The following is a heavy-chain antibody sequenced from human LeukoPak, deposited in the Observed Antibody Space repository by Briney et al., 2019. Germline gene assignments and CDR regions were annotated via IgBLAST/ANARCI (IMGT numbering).Heavy chain of an antibody. CDR3: ARDSADCSGGSCYSEARGNWFDP. J-gene: IGHJ5*02. V-gene: IGHV1-18*01. CDR2: ISGYNGNT. CDR1: GYTFIRNG. D-gene: IGHD2-15*01. Sequence: ASVKVSCKASGYTFIRNGVSWVRQAPGQGLEWMGWISGYNGNTNYAQKLQGRVTLTTDTSTSTAYMELRSLRSDDTAVYYCARDSADCSGGSCYSEARGNWFDPWGQGTLVTVSS.